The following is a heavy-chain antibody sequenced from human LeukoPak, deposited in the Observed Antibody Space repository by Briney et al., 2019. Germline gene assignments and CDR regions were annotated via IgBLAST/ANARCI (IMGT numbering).Heavy chain of an antibody. CDR3: ARVKDFWSGYYPVYFDY. D-gene: IGHD3-3*01. Sequence: SETLSLTCTVSGGPISSYYWSWIRQPPGKGLEWIGYIYYSGSTNYNPSLKSRVTISVDTSKNQFSLKLSSVTAADTAVYYCARVKDFWSGYYPVYFDYWGQGTLVTVSS. CDR1: GGPISSYY. CDR2: IYYSGST. J-gene: IGHJ4*02. V-gene: IGHV4-59*01.